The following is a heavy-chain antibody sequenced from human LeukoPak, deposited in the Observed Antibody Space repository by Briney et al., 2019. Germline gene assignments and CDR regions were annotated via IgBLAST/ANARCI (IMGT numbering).Heavy chain of an antibody. J-gene: IGHJ4*02. Sequence: PGGSLRLSCVASGFTFSLYDMNWVRLAPGKGLEWVSYIHSGGNTIFYADSVKGRFTISRDYAKNSLYLQMNSLRAEDTAVYYCARKLTGTTYFDYWGQGTLVTVSS. D-gene: IGHD1-1*01. V-gene: IGHV3-48*03. CDR1: GFTFSLYD. CDR2: IHSGGNTI. CDR3: ARKLTGTTYFDY.